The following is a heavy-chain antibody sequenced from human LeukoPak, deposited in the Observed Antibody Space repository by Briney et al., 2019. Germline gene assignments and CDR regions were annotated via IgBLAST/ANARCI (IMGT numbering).Heavy chain of an antibody. CDR2: INTSTGNP. CDR3: ARDRALLWFGDESNWFDP. J-gene: IGHJ5*02. D-gene: IGHD3-10*01. Sequence: ASVKVSCKASGYTFTSYAMNWVRQAPGQGLEWMGWINTSTGNPTYAQGFTERFVFSLDTSVSTAYLQISSLKAEDTAVYYCARDRALLWFGDESNWFDPWGQGTLVTVSS. V-gene: IGHV7-4-1*02. CDR1: GYTFTSYA.